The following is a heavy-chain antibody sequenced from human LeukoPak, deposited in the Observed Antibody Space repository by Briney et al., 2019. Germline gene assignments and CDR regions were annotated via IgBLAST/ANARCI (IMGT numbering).Heavy chain of an antibody. CDR1: GFTFSSYA. V-gene: IGHV3-23*01. CDR3: AKEGCSGGSCYSGGYYYYMDV. J-gene: IGHJ6*03. CDR2: ISGSGGST. Sequence: GGSLRLSCAASGFTFSSYAMSWVRQAPGKGLEWVSAISGSGGSTYYADSVKGRFTISRDNSKNTLYLQMNSLRAEDMAVYYCAKEGCSGGSCYSGGYYYYMDVWGKGTTVTVSS. D-gene: IGHD2-15*01.